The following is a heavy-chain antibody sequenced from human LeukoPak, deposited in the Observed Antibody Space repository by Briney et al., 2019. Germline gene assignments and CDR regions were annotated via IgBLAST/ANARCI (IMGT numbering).Heavy chain of an antibody. D-gene: IGHD4-17*01. CDR3: ATLDYGDYYFDY. CDR1: GGSISSSSYY. Sequence: SETLSLTCTVSGGSISSSSYYWGWLRQPPGKGLEWIGSIYYSGSTYYNPSLKSRVTISVDTSKNQFSLKLSSVTAADAAVYYCATLDYGDYYFDYWGQGTLVTVSS. J-gene: IGHJ4*02. CDR2: IYYSGST. V-gene: IGHV4-39*01.